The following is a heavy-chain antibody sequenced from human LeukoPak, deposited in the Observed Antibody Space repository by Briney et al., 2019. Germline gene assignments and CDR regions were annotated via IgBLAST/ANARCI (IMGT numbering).Heavy chain of an antibody. Sequence: SQTLSLTCTVSGGSISSGSYHWSWIRQPPGKGLEWIGYIYYSGSTNYNPSLKSRVTISVDTSKNQFSLKLSSVTAADTAVYYCARAMYSSSWYQFDYWGQGTLVTVSS. D-gene: IGHD6-13*01. J-gene: IGHJ4*02. CDR3: ARAMYSSSWYQFDY. CDR1: GGSISSGSYH. V-gene: IGHV4-61*01. CDR2: IYYSGST.